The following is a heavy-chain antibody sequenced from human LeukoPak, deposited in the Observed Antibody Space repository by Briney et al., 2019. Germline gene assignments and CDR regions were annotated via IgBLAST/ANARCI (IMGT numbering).Heavy chain of an antibody. J-gene: IGHJ4*02. V-gene: IGHV3-7*04. CDR2: IKQDGSEK. Sequence: PGGSLRLSCAASGFSFNTYWMTWVRQAPGKGLEWVANIKQDGSEKDYVDSVKGRFTISRDNGKNSLYLEMNSLRGDDTAVYYCARVRGDRDILTGYFKLYFDYWGQGTLVTVSS. CDR3: ARVRGDRDILTGYFKLYFDY. D-gene: IGHD3-9*01. CDR1: GFSFNTYW.